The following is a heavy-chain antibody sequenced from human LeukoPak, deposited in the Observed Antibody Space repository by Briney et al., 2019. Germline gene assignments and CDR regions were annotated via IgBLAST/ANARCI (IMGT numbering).Heavy chain of an antibody. V-gene: IGHV3-21*01. Sequence: GGSLRLSCVASGFTFSTYTMNWVRQAPGRGLEWVSCISGSNSYIHYADSVKGRFTISRDNAKNSLYLQMSSLRAEDTAVYYCVKVDSSGWFLYYYGMDVWGQGTTVTVSS. J-gene: IGHJ6*02. D-gene: IGHD6-19*01. CDR3: VKVDSSGWFLYYYGMDV. CDR1: GFTFSTYT. CDR2: ISGSNSYI.